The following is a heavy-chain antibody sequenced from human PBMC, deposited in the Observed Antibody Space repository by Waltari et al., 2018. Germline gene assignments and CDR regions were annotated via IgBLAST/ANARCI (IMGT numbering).Heavy chain of an antibody. Sequence: QVQLQQWGAGLLKPSETLSLTCAVYGGSFSGYYWRWIRQPPGKGLEWIGEINHSGSTNYNPSLKSRVTISVDTSKNQFSLKLSSVTAADTAVYYCARGSTVYVWGSYRAAGFDYWGQGTLVTVSS. CDR1: GGSFSGYY. CDR2: INHSGST. CDR3: ARGSTVYVWGSYRAAGFDY. J-gene: IGHJ4*02. V-gene: IGHV4-34*01. D-gene: IGHD3-16*01.